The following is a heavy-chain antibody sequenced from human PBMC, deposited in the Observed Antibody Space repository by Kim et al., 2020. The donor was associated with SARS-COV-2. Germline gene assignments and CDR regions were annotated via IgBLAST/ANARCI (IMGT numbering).Heavy chain of an antibody. V-gene: IGHV1-18*01. CDR1: GYTFTSYG. D-gene: IGHD3-3*01. CDR3: ARGENLYYDFWSGSRMAGFFDF. J-gene: IGHJ4*02. CDR2: ISAYNGDT. Sequence: ASVKVSCKASGYTFTSYGMSWVRQAPGQGLEWMGWISAYNGDTNYAQKLQGRVTMTTDTSTSTAYMELRSLRSDDTAVYYCARGENLYYDFWSGSRMAGFFDFWGQGTLVTVSS.